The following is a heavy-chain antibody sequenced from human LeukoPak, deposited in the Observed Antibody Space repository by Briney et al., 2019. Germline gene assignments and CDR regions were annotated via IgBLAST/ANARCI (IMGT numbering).Heavy chain of an antibody. Sequence: GASVKVSCKASGYTFTGYYMHWVRQAPGHGLQWMGWINPNSGGTNYAQKFQGRVTMTRDTSISTAYMELSRLRSDDTAVYYCARDRYVDTAMVVGMDVWGQGTTVTVSS. J-gene: IGHJ6*02. D-gene: IGHD5-18*01. CDR2: INPNSGGT. V-gene: IGHV1-2*02. CDR3: ARDRYVDTAMVVGMDV. CDR1: GYTFTGYY.